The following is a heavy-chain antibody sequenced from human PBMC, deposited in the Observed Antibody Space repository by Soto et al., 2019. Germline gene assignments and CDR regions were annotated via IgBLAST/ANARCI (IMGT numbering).Heavy chain of an antibody. CDR2: MNPNSGNA. V-gene: IGHV1-8*01. D-gene: IGHD3-16*02. J-gene: IGHJ4*02. CDR1: GYTFTSYD. Sequence: QVQLVQSGAEVKKPGASVKVSCKASGYTFTSYDINWVRQATGQGLEWMGWMNPNSGNAGYAQKFQGRVTMTRNTSISTAYMELSSLRSEDTAVYYCARSHRAGGVISYGYWGQGTLVTVSS. CDR3: ARSHRAGGVISYGY.